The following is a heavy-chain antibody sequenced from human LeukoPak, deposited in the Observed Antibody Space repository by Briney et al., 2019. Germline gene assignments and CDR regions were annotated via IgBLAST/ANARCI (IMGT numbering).Heavy chain of an antibody. D-gene: IGHD3-16*01. CDR3: ARWSNTSPGGFDS. CDR2: MSPDNGNT. J-gene: IGHJ4*02. Sequence: ASVKVSCKASGYTFAHNNIDWLRQATGQGLEWLGWMSPDNGNTGYAQKFQGRVTMTRDPSTSTAYMELSSLRSEDTAIYYCARWSNTSPGGFDSWGQGSLVTVSS. CDR1: GYTFAHNN. V-gene: IGHV1-8*01.